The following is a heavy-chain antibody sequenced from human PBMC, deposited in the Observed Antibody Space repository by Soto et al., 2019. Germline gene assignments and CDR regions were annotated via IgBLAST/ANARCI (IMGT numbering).Heavy chain of an antibody. CDR2: IYYSGST. CDR1: GGSISSGGYY. CDR3: ARVSAPRRLEWLSPFDY. V-gene: IGHV4-31*03. Sequence: SETLSLTCTVSGGSISSGGYYWSWIRQHPGKGLEWIGYIYYSGSTYYNPSLKSRVTISVDTSKNQFSLKLSSVTAADTAGYYCARVSAPRRLEWLSPFDYWGQGTLVTVSS. J-gene: IGHJ4*02. D-gene: IGHD3-3*01.